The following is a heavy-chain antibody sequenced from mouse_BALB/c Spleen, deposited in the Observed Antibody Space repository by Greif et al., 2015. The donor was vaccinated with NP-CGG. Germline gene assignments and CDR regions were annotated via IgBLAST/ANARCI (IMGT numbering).Heavy chain of an antibody. V-gene: IGHV1-64*01. Sequence: PGTSVKLSCKASGYTFTSYWMHWVKQRPGQGLEWIGMIHPNSGSTNYNEKFKSKATLTVDKSSSTAYMQLSSLTSEDSAVYFCARLGVVAPYWYFDVWGTGTTVTVSS. J-gene: IGHJ1*03. CDR2: IHPNSGST. CDR1: GYTFTSYW. CDR3: ARLGVVAPYWYFDV. D-gene: IGHD1-1*01.